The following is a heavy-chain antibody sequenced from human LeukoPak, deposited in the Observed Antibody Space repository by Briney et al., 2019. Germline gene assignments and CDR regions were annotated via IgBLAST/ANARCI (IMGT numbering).Heavy chain of an antibody. CDR1: GYTFTDYY. D-gene: IGHD6-6*01. J-gene: IGHJ4*02. CDR2: INPNSGGT. CDR3: ARGRDSSSSTYDY. Sequence: GASVKVSCKASGYTFTDYYMHWVRQAPGQGLEWMGWINPNSGGTNYAQKLQGRVTMTTDTSTSTAYMELRSLRSDDTAVYYCARGRDSSSSTYDYWGQGTLVTVSS. V-gene: IGHV1-2*02.